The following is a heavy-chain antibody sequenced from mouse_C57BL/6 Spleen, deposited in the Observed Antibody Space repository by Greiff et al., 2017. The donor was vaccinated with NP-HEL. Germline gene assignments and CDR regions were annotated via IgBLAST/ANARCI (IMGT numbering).Heavy chain of an antibody. CDR2: IPPNSGST. CDR3: ARESYYGSPFAY. V-gene: IGHV1-64*01. J-gene: IGHJ3*01. CDR1: GYTFTSYW. Sequence: VQLQQPGAELVKPGASVKLSCKASGYTFTSYWMHWVKQRPGQGLEWIGMIPPNSGSTNYNEKFKSKATLTVDKSSSTAYMQLSSLTSEDSAVYYCARESYYGSPFAYWGQGTLVTVSA. D-gene: IGHD1-1*01.